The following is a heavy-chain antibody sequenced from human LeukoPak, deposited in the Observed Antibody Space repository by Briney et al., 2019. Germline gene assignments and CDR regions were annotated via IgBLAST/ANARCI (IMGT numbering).Heavy chain of an antibody. CDR1: GFTFSSYG. CDR3: ASSGSYRFDY. Sequence: QPGRSLRLSCAASGFTFSSYGMHWVRQAPGKGLEWVAVIWYDGGNKYYADSVKGRFTISRDNSKNTLYLQMNSLRAEDTAVYYCASSGSYRFDYWGQGTLVTVSS. CDR2: IWYDGGNK. D-gene: IGHD1-26*01. J-gene: IGHJ4*02. V-gene: IGHV3-33*01.